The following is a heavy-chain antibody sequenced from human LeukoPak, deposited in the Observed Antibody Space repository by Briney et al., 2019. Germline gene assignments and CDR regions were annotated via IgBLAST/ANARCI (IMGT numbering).Heavy chain of an antibody. CDR3: ARDIPGSSGYFNDAFDI. CDR1: GGTFSSDT. CDR2: IIPIFHRT. D-gene: IGHD3-22*01. V-gene: IGHV1-69*05. J-gene: IGHJ3*02. Sequence: ASVKVSCKASGGTFSSDTISWVRQAPGQGLEWMGRIIPIFHRTNYAQKFQGRLTITTDESTRTAYMELSSLRSEDTAEYYCARDIPGSSGYFNDAFDIWGQGTMVTVSS.